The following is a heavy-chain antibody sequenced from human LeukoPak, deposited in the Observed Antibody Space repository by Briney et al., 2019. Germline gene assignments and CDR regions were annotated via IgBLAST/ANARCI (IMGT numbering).Heavy chain of an antibody. V-gene: IGHV4-59*01. Sequence: SETLSLTCTVSGGSISSYYWSWIRQPPGKGLEWIGYIYYSGGTNYNPSLKSRVTISVDTSKNQFSLKLSSVTAADTAVYYCASTYSSSWYGVLGYWGQGTLVTVSS. CDR3: ASTYSSSWYGVLGY. J-gene: IGHJ4*02. CDR1: GGSISSYY. CDR2: IYYSGGT. D-gene: IGHD6-13*01.